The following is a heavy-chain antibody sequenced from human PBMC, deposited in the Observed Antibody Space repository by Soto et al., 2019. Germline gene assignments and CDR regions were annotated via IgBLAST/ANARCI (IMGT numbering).Heavy chain of an antibody. V-gene: IGHV1-2*02. Sequence: ASVKVSCKASGYTFTGYYMHWVRQAPGQGLEWMGWINPNSGGTNYAQKFQGRVTMTRDTSISTAYMELSRLRSDDTAVYYCARVPESDDRTYDAFDIWGQGTMVTVSS. CDR3: ARVPESDDRTYDAFDI. D-gene: IGHD3-22*01. J-gene: IGHJ3*02. CDR2: INPNSGGT. CDR1: GYTFTGYY.